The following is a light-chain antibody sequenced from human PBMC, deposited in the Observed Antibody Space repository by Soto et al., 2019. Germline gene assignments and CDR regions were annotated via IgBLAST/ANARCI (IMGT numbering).Light chain of an antibody. CDR1: QSVSSFY. Sequence: EIVLTQSLGTLSLSPGERATLTCSSSQSVSSFYLAWYQQKTGQAPRLLIYDASSRATGIPDRFSGSGSGTDFTLTISRLEPEDFAMYYCQQYGSSSITFGQGTRLEIK. V-gene: IGKV3-20*01. J-gene: IGKJ5*01. CDR3: QQYGSSSIT. CDR2: DAS.